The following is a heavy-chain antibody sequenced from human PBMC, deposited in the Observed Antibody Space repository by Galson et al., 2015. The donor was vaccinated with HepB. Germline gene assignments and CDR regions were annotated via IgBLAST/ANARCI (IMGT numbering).Heavy chain of an antibody. J-gene: IGHJ4*02. Sequence: CAISGDSVSSDSSAWNWIRQSPSRGLEWLGRTYYRSTWYNDYAVSVKSRITINPDTSKNQFSLHLNSVTPEDTAVYYCARDRDRDAYYFDYWGQGTLVTVSS. V-gene: IGHV6-1*01. D-gene: IGHD5-24*01. CDR3: ARDRDRDAYYFDY. CDR2: TYYRSTWYN. CDR1: GDSVSSDSSA.